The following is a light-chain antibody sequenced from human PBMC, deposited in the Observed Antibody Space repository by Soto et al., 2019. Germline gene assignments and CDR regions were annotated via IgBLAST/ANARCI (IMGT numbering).Light chain of an antibody. J-gene: IGLJ2*01. Sequence: QSALTQPASMSGSPGQSITISCTGTSSDIGGYNYISWYQQLPGKAPKFIIYDVSNRPSGVSNRFSGSRSGNTASLTISGLQAEDEADYYFSSYTSSSTVIFGGGTKLTVL. V-gene: IGLV2-14*01. CDR2: DVS. CDR3: SSYTSSSTVI. CDR1: SSDIGGYNY.